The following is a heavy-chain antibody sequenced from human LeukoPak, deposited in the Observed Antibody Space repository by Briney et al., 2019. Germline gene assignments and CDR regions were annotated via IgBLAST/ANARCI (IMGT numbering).Heavy chain of an antibody. Sequence: GASVKVSCKASGYTFNTHGISWVRQAPGQGLEWMGWISTYNGKTNYAQGFQGRATMTTDTSTSTAYMELRSLTSDDTAVYYCARGALITVFGVVITNYFDPWGQGTLVTVSS. J-gene: IGHJ5*02. D-gene: IGHD3-3*01. CDR1: GYTFNTHG. CDR3: ARGALITVFGVVITNYFDP. CDR2: ISTYNGKT. V-gene: IGHV1-18*01.